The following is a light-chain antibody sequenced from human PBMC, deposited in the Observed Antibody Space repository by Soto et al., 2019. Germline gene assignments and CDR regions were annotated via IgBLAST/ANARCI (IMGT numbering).Light chain of an antibody. Sequence: EIVLTQSPGTLSLSPGERATLSCRASQSVSSSYLAWYQQKPGQAPRLLIYGASSRATGIPDRFSGSGSGTNFTLTIIRLEPEDLAVYYCQQYGSSLPYTFGQGTKLEIK. CDR2: GAS. CDR1: QSVSSSY. V-gene: IGKV3-20*01. J-gene: IGKJ2*01. CDR3: QQYGSSLPYT.